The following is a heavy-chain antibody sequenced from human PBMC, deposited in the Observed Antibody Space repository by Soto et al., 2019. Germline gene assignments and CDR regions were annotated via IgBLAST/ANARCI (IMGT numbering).Heavy chain of an antibody. CDR1: GFTFDPYA. J-gene: IGHJ6*02. D-gene: IGHD3-10*01. CDR3: AKDRGSGSYAANYYYYGLEV. CDR2: INWNSGSI. Sequence: PGGSLRLSCAASGFTFDPYAMHWVRQAPGKGLEWVSGINWNSGSIGYADSVKGRFTISRDNAKTSLYLQMNSLRAEDTALYYCAKDRGSGSYAANYYYYGLEVWRQGTTVPVSS. V-gene: IGHV3-9*01.